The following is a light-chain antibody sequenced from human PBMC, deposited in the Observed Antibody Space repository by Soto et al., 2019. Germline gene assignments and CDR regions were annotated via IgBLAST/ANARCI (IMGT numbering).Light chain of an antibody. Sequence: EIVLTQSPATLSLSPGERATLSCSASHTVSRMYLSWFQQKPGQAPRLIIYGTSTRATGIPVRFSGSGSGTDFALTISSLQPEDFAVYFCHQDFNLPWTFGQGTKVDIK. CDR3: HQDFNLPWT. CDR1: HTVSRMY. CDR2: GTS. J-gene: IGKJ1*01. V-gene: IGKV3D-7*01.